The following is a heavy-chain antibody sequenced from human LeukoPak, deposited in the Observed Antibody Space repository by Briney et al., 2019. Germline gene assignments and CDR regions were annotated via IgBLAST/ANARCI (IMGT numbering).Heavy chain of an antibody. CDR2: VSGSGNKT. D-gene: IGHD2-15*01. V-gene: IGHV3-23*01. CDR1: GFNFSNYA. CDR3: AKNADRGAYCRGGSCYPYYYYYMDV. J-gene: IGHJ6*03. Sequence: PGGSLRLSCAASGFNFSNYAMTWVRQTPRKGLEWVSTVSGSGNKTYYTDSVKGRFTISRDNSKNTLYLQMSSLRADDTALYYCAKNADRGAYCRGGSCYPYYYYYMDVWGTGTTVTISS.